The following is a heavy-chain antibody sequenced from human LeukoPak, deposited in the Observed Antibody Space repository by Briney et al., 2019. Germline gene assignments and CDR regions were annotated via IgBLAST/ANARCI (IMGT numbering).Heavy chain of an antibody. V-gene: IGHV3-7*03. CDR2: INEDGSTK. CDR3: ARDYWRSIEY. CDR1: GFTFSNYW. J-gene: IGHJ4*02. Sequence: PGGSLRLSCAASGFTFSNYWMSWVRQAPRKGSEWVAIINEDGSTKYYVDSLKGRFVISRDNAKNSLYLQMSGLRADDTAVYYCARDYWRSIEYWGQGALVTVSS. D-gene: IGHD2-2*01.